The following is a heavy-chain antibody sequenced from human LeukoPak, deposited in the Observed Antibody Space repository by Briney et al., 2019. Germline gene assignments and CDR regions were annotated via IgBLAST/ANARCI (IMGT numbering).Heavy chain of an antibody. CDR1: GFTFSNYW. J-gene: IGHJ4*02. V-gene: IGHV3-7*01. D-gene: IGHD3-3*01. Sequence: QPGGSLRLSCAASGFTFSNYWMSWVRRAPGKGLEWVANIKQDGSETYYVDSVRGRFTISRDNAKKSLYLQMNSLRAEDTAVYYCARDFWGADRVDFFDYWGQGTLVTVSS. CDR2: IKQDGSET. CDR3: ARDFWGADRVDFFDY.